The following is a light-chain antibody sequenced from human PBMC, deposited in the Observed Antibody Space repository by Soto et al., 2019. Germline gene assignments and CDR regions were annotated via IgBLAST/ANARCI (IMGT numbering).Light chain of an antibody. J-gene: IGLJ1*01. CDR3: SSYTNSNTLV. Sequence: QSALTQPASVSGFLERSFTISSTGTSIAVGGYNYVSWYQQYPGKAPKLMIYDVDTRPSGVSNRFSGSKSGNTASLTISGLQADDEADYYCSSYTNSNTLVFGSGTKVTVL. V-gene: IGLV2-14*01. CDR2: DVD. CDR1: SIAVGGYNY.